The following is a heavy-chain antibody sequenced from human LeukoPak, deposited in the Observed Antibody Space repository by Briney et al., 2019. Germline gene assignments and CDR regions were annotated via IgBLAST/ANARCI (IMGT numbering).Heavy chain of an antibody. V-gene: IGHV1-2*02. J-gene: IGHJ4*02. Sequence: ASVKVSCKASGYTFTGYYMHWVRRAPGQGLEWMGWINPNSGGTNYAQKFQGRVTMTRDTSISTAYMELSRLRSDDTAVYYCVRVDCSGGSCYLFSDWGQGTLVTVSS. CDR3: VRVDCSGGSCYLFSD. CDR1: GYTFTGYY. CDR2: INPNSGGT. D-gene: IGHD2-15*01.